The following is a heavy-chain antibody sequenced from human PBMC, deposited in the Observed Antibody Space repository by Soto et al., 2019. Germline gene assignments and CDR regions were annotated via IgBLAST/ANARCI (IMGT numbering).Heavy chain of an antibody. V-gene: IGHV3-9*01. Sequence: EVQLVESGGGLVQPGRSLRLSCAASGFTFDDYAMHWVRQAPGKGLEWGSGISWNSGSIGYADSVKGRFTISRDNAKNSLYLQMNSMRAEAPELYYCAKERVVKWGSDDGTDVWGQGTTVTVSS. J-gene: IGHJ6*02. CDR2: ISWNSGSI. CDR3: AKERVVKWGSDDGTDV. CDR1: GFTFDDYA. D-gene: IGHD1-26*01.